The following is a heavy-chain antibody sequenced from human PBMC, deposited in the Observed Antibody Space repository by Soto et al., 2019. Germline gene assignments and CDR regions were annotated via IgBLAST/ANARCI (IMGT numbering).Heavy chain of an antibody. CDR3: AIGHWLGK. Sequence: EVQLVDSGGALVQPGESLRLSCAASGFTFSDYLMTWVRQAPGKGLEWVATIKQDGNEKYYVDSVKGRFTISRDNAKNSLYLQLNALRDEDTAVDYCAIGHWLGKWGQGTLVTVSS. CDR2: IKQDGNEK. V-gene: IGHV3-7*01. CDR1: GFTFSDYL. D-gene: IGHD6-19*01. J-gene: IGHJ4*02.